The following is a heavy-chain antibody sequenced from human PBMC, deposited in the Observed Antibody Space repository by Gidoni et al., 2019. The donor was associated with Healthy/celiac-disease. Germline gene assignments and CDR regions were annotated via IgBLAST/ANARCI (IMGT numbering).Heavy chain of an antibody. CDR3: ARAFNYYDSSGYYLGEYYFDY. CDR1: GYTFTSYA. Sequence: QVQLVQSGAEVKKPGASVKVSCKASGYTFTSYAMHWVRQAPGQRLEWMGWINAGNGNTKYSQKFQGRVTMTRDTSASTAYMELSSLRSEDTAVYYCARAFNYYDSSGYYLGEYYFDYWGQGTLVTVSS. CDR2: INAGNGNT. V-gene: IGHV1-3*01. D-gene: IGHD3-22*01. J-gene: IGHJ4*02.